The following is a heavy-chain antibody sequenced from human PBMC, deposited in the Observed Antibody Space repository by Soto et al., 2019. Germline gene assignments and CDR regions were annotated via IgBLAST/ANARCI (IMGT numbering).Heavy chain of an antibody. Sequence: PGGSLRLSCAASGFTFSSYAMHWVRQAPGKGLEWVAVISYDGSNKYYADSVKGRFTISRDNSKNTLYLQMNSLRAEDTAVYYCASDGVAVAGMGCFDTWGQGALVTVSS. V-gene: IGHV3-30-3*01. CDR1: GFTFSSYA. J-gene: IGHJ5*02. D-gene: IGHD6-19*01. CDR2: ISYDGSNK. CDR3: ASDGVAVAGMGCFDT.